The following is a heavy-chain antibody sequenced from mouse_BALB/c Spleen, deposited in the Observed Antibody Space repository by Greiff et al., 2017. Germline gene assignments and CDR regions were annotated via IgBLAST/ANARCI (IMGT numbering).Heavy chain of an antibody. CDR1: GFTFSSYA. J-gene: IGHJ1*01. V-gene: IGHV5-6-5*01. D-gene: IGHD1-1*01. CDR3: ARGDSGSSYGWYFDV. CDR2: ISSGGST. Sequence: EVQLVESGGGLVKPGGSLKLSCAASGFTFSSYAMSWVRQTPEKRLEWVASISSGGSTYYPDSVKGRFTISRDNARNILYLQMSSLRSEDTAMYYCARGDSGSSYGWYFDVWGAGTTVTVSS.